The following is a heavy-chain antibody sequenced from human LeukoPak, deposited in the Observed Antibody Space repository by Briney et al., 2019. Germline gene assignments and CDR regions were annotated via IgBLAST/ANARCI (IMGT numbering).Heavy chain of an antibody. D-gene: IGHD3-22*01. J-gene: IGHJ3*02. CDR1: GFTFSSYW. V-gene: IGHV3-74*01. Sequence: GGSLRLSCAASGFTFSSYWMHWVRQAPGKGLVWVSRINTDGSSTSYADSVKGRFTISRDNSKNTLYLQMNSLRAEDTAVYYCARADSSGYYLNSDAFDIWGQGTMVTVSS. CDR2: INTDGSST. CDR3: ARADSSGYYLNSDAFDI.